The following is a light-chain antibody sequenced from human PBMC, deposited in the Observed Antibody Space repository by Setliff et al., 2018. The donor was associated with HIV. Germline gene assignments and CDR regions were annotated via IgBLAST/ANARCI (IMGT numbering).Light chain of an antibody. Sequence: ALAQPASVSGSPGQSITISCTGTSSDVGSYNLVSWYQQHPGKAPKLMIYEGSKRPSGVSNRFSGSKSGNTASLTISGLQAEDEADYYCCSYAGSSLYVFGTGTKGTVL. CDR2: EGS. V-gene: IGLV2-23*01. CDR3: CSYAGSSLYV. J-gene: IGLJ1*01. CDR1: SSDVGSYNL.